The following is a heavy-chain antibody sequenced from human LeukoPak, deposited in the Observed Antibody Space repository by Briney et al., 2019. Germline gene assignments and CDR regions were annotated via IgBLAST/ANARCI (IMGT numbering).Heavy chain of an antibody. CDR2: INPDGSDI. Sequence: GGSLRLSCAASGFTFSDYWMHWVRQTPGRGLVWVSRINPDGSDILYADSVKGRFSISRDNAKNMLYLQMNSLRAEDTAVYYCAKGPVPAAIDYWGQGTLVTVSS. CDR3: AKGPVPAAIDY. CDR1: GFTFSDYW. J-gene: IGHJ4*02. V-gene: IGHV3-74*01. D-gene: IGHD2-2*01.